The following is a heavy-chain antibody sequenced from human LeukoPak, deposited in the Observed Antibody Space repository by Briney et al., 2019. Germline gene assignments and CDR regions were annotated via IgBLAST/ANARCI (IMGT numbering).Heavy chain of an antibody. CDR3: ARESGKFDY. Sequence: GGSLRLSCVASGLLIADFAMHWVRQAPGKSLEWVSLISGDGVSTSYADSVKGRFRISRDNSKNSRSLEMNSLRTEDTAMYYCARESGKFDYWGQGTLVAVSS. CDR1: GLLIADFA. J-gene: IGHJ4*02. CDR2: ISGDGVST. V-gene: IGHV3-43*02.